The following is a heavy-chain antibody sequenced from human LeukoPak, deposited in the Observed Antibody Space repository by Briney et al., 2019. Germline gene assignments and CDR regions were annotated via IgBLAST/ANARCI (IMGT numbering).Heavy chain of an antibody. V-gene: IGHV1-69*13. CDR2: IIPIFGTA. D-gene: IGHD5-18*01. J-gene: IGHJ4*02. CDR3: AREGGYSYGYYYFDY. CDR1: GGTFSSYA. Sequence: SVKVSCKASGGTFSSYAISWVRQAPGQGLEWMGGIIPIFGTANYAQKFQGRVTITADESTSTAYMELSSLRSEDTAVYYCAREGGYSYGYYYFDYWGQGTLVTVSS.